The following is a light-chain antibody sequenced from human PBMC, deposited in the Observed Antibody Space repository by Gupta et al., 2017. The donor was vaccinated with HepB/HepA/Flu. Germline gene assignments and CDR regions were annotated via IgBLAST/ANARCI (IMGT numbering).Light chain of an antibody. CDR2: EDN. V-gene: IGLV6-57*02. CDR3: QSYDYPKVV. Sequence: NFMLTQPHSVSESPGKTVTISCTGSSGSIASNYVQWYQQRPGSAPTTVIYEDNQRPSGVPDRFSGSIDSSSNSASLTIAGLKTEDEADYYWQSYDYPKVVFGGGTKLTVL. CDR1: SGSIASNY. J-gene: IGLJ2*01.